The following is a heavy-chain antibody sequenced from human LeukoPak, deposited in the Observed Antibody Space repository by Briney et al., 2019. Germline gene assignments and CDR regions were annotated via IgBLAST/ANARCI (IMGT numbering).Heavy chain of an antibody. Sequence: ASVKVSCKASGYTFTSYGISWVRQAPGQGLEWMGWISAYNGNTNYAQKFQGRVTITRDTSSSTAYMELSSLRSEDTAVYYCARDLPAAADYGDYGGGFDYWGQGTLVTVSS. J-gene: IGHJ4*02. CDR2: ISAYNGNT. CDR1: GYTFTSYG. D-gene: IGHD4-17*01. V-gene: IGHV1-18*01. CDR3: ARDLPAAADYGDYGGGFDY.